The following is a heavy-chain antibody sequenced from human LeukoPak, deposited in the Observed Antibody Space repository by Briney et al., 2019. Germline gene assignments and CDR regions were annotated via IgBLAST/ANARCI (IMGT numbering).Heavy chain of an antibody. CDR2: INPNSGGT. Sequence: ASVKVSCKASGYTFTSYGISWVRQAPGQGLEWMGWINPNSGGTNYAQKFQGRVTMTRDTSISTAYMELSRLRSDDTAVYYCARGAPRGYCSSTSCPTHPWGQGTLVTVSS. J-gene: IGHJ5*02. CDR1: GYTFTSYG. D-gene: IGHD2-2*03. V-gene: IGHV1-2*02. CDR3: ARGAPRGYCSSTSCPTHP.